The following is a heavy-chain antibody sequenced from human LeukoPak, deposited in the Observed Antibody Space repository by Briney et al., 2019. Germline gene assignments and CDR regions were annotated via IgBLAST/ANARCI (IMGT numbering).Heavy chain of an antibody. CDR2: IYYSGST. CDR3: ARDRRGYSGYDPFDY. V-gene: IGHV4-39*07. D-gene: IGHD5-12*01. J-gene: IGHJ4*02. Sequence: SETLSLTCTVSGGSISSGNYYWGWIRQPPGKGLEWIGTIYYSGSTYCNPSLKSRVTISVDTSKNQFSLKLSSVTAADTAVYYCARDRRGYSGYDPFDYWGQGTLVTVSS. CDR1: GGSISSGNYY.